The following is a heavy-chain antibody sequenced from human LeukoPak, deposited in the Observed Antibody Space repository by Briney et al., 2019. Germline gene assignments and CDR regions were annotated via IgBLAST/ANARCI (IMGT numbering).Heavy chain of an antibody. J-gene: IGHJ4*02. V-gene: IGHV3-23*01. CDR2: VSSNSGST. D-gene: IGHD1-26*01. CDR1: GFTFSSYA. CDR3: AGRRVGIYFFDY. Sequence: GGSLRLSCAASGFTFSSYAMSWVRQAPGKGLEWVSGVSSNSGSTYYADSVKGRFTVSRDNSKNALYLQMNSLRPEDTAVYYCAGRRVGIYFFDYWGQGTLVTVSS.